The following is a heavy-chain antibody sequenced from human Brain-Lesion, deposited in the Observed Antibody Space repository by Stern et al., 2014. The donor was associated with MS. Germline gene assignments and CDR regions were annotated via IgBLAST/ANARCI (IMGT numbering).Heavy chain of an antibody. CDR2: IYPSGSA. CDR3: ARDPRRGGLSGYYHGMDV. V-gene: IGHV4-4*02. J-gene: IGHJ6*02. D-gene: IGHD3-10*01. Sequence: QVQLVESGPGLVKPSGTLSLTCAVSGASISNTQWWTWVRQSPGKGLEWIGEIYPSGSANYNPSLRGRVTISVDRSKNSFSLKLNSVTAADTAVYYCARDPRRGGLSGYYHGMDVWGQGTTVTVSS. CDR1: GASISNTQW.